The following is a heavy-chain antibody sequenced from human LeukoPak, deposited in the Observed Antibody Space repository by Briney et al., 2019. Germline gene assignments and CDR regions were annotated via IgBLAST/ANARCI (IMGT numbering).Heavy chain of an antibody. CDR2: ISGSGTDI. Sequence: GGSLRLSCEASGFTFSDPYMSWIRQAPGEGLECLSYISGSGTDINYADSVRGRFTISRDNAKNSLFLQMNSLRAEDTALYYCAREGLVAPNAFDVWGQGTMVTVSS. CDR1: GFTFSDPY. D-gene: IGHD5-12*01. CDR3: AREGLVAPNAFDV. J-gene: IGHJ3*01. V-gene: IGHV3-11*04.